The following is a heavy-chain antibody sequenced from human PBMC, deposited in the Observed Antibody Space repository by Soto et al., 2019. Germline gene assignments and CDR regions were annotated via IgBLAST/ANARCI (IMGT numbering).Heavy chain of an antibody. CDR2: IYYSGST. CDR1: GGSISSGGYY. D-gene: IGHD3-10*01. J-gene: IGHJ4*02. Sequence: QVQLQESGPGLVKPSQTLSLTCTVSGGSISSGGYYWSWIRQHPGKGLEWIGYIYYSGSTYYNPYLTTRVTISVDTSKNQCALKLGSVTAADTAVYDGACLTLYYGPGQPYYWGQGTLVTVSS. CDR3: ACLTLYYGPGQPYY. V-gene: IGHV4-31*03.